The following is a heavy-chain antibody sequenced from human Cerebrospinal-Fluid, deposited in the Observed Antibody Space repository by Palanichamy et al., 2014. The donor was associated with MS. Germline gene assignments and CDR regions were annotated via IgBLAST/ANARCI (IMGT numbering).Heavy chain of an antibody. D-gene: IGHD3-10*01. V-gene: IGHV3-7*01. CDR3: VREGSLASYFDY. CDR1: GFTFSSYW. CDR2: IKEDGTEK. J-gene: IGHJ4*02. Sequence: EVLLVESGGGLVQPGGSLRLSCTASGFTFSSYWMTWVRQAPGKGLEWMANIKEDGTEKHYVGSVKGRFTISRDNANDSLHLQMNSLRVEDTAVYYCVREGSLASYFDYWGQGTLVTVSS.